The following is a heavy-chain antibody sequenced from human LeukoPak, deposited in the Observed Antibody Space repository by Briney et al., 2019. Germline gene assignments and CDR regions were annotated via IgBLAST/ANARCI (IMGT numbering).Heavy chain of an antibody. D-gene: IGHD3-22*01. CDR2: ISGSGGST. Sequence: GGSLRLSCAASGFTFSSYAMSWVRQAPGKGLEWVSAISGSGGSTYYADSVKGRFTISRDNSKNTLYLQMNSLRAEDTAVYYCAKDFNLGPIIVVVIDYFDYWGQGTLVTVSS. CDR1: GFTFSSYA. J-gene: IGHJ4*02. V-gene: IGHV3-23*01. CDR3: AKDFNLGPIIVVVIDYFDY.